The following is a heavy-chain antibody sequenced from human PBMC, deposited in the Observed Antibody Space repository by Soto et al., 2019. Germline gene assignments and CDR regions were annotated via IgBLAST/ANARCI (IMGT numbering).Heavy chain of an antibody. Sequence: SLRLSCAASGFTFSTYVMSWVRQAPGKGLEWISSISGSTGDTYYADSVRGRFSISRDNSKNTLYLQINSLRAEDTAVYFCAKGTCTSDSCCGDYWGQGTLVTVSS. D-gene: IGHD2-2*01. CDR3: AKGTCTSDSCCGDY. V-gene: IGHV3-23*01. CDR1: GFTFSTYV. CDR2: ISGSTGDT. J-gene: IGHJ4*02.